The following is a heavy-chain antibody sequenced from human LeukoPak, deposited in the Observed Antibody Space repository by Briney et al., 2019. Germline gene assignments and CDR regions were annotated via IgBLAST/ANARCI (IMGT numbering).Heavy chain of an antibody. V-gene: IGHV3-7*01. CDR3: ARAVGSSGCDY. D-gene: IGHD3-22*01. J-gene: IGHJ4*02. Sequence: PGGSLRLSCAASGFTFNNYWRTWVRQAPGKGLEWVGKISQDGSEKHYVDSVKGRFTTSRDSGKNSLYLQMNSLRVEDTAVYYCARAVGSSGCDYWGQGTLSPSPQ. CDR2: ISQDGSEK. CDR1: GFTFNNYW.